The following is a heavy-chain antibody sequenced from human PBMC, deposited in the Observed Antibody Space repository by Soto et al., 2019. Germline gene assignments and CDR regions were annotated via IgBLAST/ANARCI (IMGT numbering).Heavy chain of an antibody. V-gene: IGHV3-21*01. J-gene: IGHJ4*02. D-gene: IGHD3-16*01. CDR2: ISRDSIFI. CDR3: ARRIDYGEDY. Sequence: EVQLVESGGGLVKPGGSLRLSCAASGCTFSTYSMNWVRQAPGKGLEWVSSISRDSIFIYYADSVRGRFTISRDNDKNSLYLQMNSLRADDTAVYYCARRIDYGEDYWGQGTLVTVSS. CDR1: GCTFSTYS.